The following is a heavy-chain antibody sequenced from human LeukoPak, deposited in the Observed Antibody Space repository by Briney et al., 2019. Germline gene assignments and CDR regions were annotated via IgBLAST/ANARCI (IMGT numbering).Heavy chain of an antibody. CDR3: AKDLSGPLYYFDY. CDR1: GFTVTSNA. Sequence: GRSLRLSCAASGFTVTSNAMSWVRQAPGKGLEWVSAISGSGGTTHYADSVKGRFTISRDNSKNTLYLQMNRLRAEDTAVYYCAKDLSGPLYYFDYWGQGTLVTVSS. CDR2: ISGSGGTT. J-gene: IGHJ4*02. V-gene: IGHV3-23*01. D-gene: IGHD3-10*01.